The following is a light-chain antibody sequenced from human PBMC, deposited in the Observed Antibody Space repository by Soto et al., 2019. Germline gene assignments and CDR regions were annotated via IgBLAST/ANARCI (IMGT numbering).Light chain of an antibody. Sequence: IAFTQEPGTLYSSARNASPVSFMASQTVRNNYLAWYQQKPGQAPRLLIYDASSRATGIPDRFSGSGSGTDFTLTISRLEPEDFAVYYCQQYGRSGTLGEGTKVEIK. J-gene: IGKJ1*01. V-gene: IGKV3-20*01. CDR2: DAS. CDR3: QQYGRSGT. CDR1: QTVRNNY.